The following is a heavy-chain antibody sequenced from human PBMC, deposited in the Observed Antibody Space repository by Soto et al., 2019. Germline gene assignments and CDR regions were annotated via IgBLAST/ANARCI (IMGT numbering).Heavy chain of an antibody. CDR2: IYSGGST. D-gene: IGHD7-27*01. CDR3: ARAPPNHPSVYYYYGMDV. V-gene: IGHV3-53*01. Sequence: GGSLRLSCAASGFTVSSNYMSWVRQAPGKGLEWASVIYSGGSTYYADSVKGRFTISRDNSKNTLYLQMNSLRAEDTAVYYCARAPPNHPSVYYYYGMDVWGQGTTVTVSS. J-gene: IGHJ6*02. CDR1: GFTVSSNY.